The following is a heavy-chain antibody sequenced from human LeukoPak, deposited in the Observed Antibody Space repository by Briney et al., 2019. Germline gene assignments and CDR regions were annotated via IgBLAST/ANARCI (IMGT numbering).Heavy chain of an antibody. CDR1: GGSISSYY. CDR3: ARAPYGSGSYYYFDY. Sequence: PSETLSLTCTVSGGSISSYYWSWIRQPPGKGLEWIGYIYYSGSTNYNPSLKSRVTISVDTSKNQFSLKLSSVTAADTAVYYCARAPYGSGSYYYFDYWGQGTLVTVSS. V-gene: IGHV4-59*01. CDR2: IYYSGST. D-gene: IGHD3-10*01. J-gene: IGHJ4*02.